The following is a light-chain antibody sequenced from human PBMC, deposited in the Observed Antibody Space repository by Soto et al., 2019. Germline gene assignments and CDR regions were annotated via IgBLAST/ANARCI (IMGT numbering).Light chain of an antibody. CDR3: QHFDNSPT. J-gene: IGKJ4*01. V-gene: IGKV3-20*01. CDR1: QSVSRSY. Sequence: EIVFTQSPGTLSLSPGGRATLSCRASQSVSRSYFAWYQQKPGQAPRLLIYGASVRATGIPDRFSGSGSGTESTLTISRLEPEDFAVYYCQHFDNSPTFGGGTKVDI. CDR2: GAS.